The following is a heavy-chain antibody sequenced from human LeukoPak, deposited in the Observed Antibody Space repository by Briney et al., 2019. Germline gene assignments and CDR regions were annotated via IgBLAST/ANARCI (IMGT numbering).Heavy chain of an antibody. Sequence: ASVKVSCKASGYTFTGYYMHWVRQAPGQGLEWMGWINPNSDGTNYAQKFQGRVTMTRDTSISTAYMELSRLRSDDTAVYYCASLVGTYSSSSGVDYWGQGTLVTVSS. CDR3: ASLVGTYSSSSGVDY. V-gene: IGHV1-2*02. J-gene: IGHJ4*02. CDR1: GYTFTGYY. D-gene: IGHD6-6*01. CDR2: INPNSDGT.